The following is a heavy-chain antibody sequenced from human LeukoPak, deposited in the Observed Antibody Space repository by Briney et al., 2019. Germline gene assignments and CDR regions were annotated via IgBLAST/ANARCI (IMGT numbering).Heavy chain of an antibody. CDR2: ILYDGSNK. CDR1: GFTFSSYG. V-gene: IGHV3-30*02. Sequence: PGSSLRLSCAASGFTFSSYGMHWVRPAPGKGLEWVAFILYDGSNKYYADSVKGRFTISRDNSKNTLYLQMNSLRAEDTAVYYCAKSRGYSYGYPFGYWGQGTLVTVSS. D-gene: IGHD5-18*01. CDR3: AKSRGYSYGYPFGY. J-gene: IGHJ4*02.